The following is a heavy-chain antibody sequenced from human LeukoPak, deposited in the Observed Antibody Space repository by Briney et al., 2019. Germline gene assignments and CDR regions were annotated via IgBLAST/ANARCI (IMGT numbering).Heavy chain of an antibody. CDR2: IYSSGST. J-gene: IGHJ4*02. CDR3: AREALGGGGY. CDR1: GFTVSSNY. D-gene: IGHD3-10*01. V-gene: IGHV3-66*01. Sequence: PGGSLRLSCAASGFTVSSNYMSWVRQAPGKGLEWVSIIYSSGSTYYADSVKGRFTISRDNSKNTLYLQMNSLRAEDTAVYHCAREALGGGGYWGQGTRVTVSS.